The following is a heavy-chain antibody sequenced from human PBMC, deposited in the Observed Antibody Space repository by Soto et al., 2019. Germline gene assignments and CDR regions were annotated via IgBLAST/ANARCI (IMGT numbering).Heavy chain of an antibody. CDR3: AKDIEAGPGDY. CDR2: ISGSGDST. J-gene: IGHJ4*02. Sequence: PGGSLRLSCAASGVTLSSYAMSWVRQAPGKGLEWVSAISGSGDSTYYADSVKGRFTISRDNSKNTLYLQMNSLRAEDTAVYYCAKDIEAGPGDYWGQGTLVTVSS. D-gene: IGHD6-13*01. V-gene: IGHV3-23*01. CDR1: GVTLSSYA.